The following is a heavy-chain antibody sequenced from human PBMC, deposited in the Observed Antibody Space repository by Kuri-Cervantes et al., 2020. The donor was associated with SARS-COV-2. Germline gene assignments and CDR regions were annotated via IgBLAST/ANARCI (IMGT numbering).Heavy chain of an antibody. CDR2: VYYSGST. V-gene: IGHV4-30-4*08. CDR1: TFDDYG. D-gene: IGHD2-8*01. Sequence: TFDDYGMSWIRQPPGKGLEWIGYVYYSGSTYYNPSLKSRVTISVDTSKNQFSLKLSSVTAADTAVYYCASGYCTNGVCYVFDYWGQGTLVTVSS. J-gene: IGHJ4*02. CDR3: ASGYCTNGVCYVFDY.